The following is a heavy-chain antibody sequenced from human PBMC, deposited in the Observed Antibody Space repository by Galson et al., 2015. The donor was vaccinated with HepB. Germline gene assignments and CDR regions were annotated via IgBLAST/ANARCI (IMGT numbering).Heavy chain of an antibody. CDR2: ISYDGSNK. D-gene: IGHD5-24*01. CDR3: ARGGPVEMATMGGVRAFDI. CDR1: GFTFSSYA. Sequence: SLRLSCAASGFTFSSYAMHWVRQAPGKGLEWVAVISYDGSNKYYADSVKGRFTISRDNSKNTLYLQMNSLRAEDTAVYYCARGGPVEMATMGGVRAFDIWGQGTMVTVSS. V-gene: IGHV3-30*04. J-gene: IGHJ3*02.